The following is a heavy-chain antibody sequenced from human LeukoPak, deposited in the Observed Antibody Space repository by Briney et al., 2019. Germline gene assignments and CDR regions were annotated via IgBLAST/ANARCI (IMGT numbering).Heavy chain of an antibody. CDR1: GYSFTNYW. V-gene: IGHV5-10-1*01. CDR2: IDPTDSYT. Sequence: GESLRISCKGSGYSFTNYWINWVRHMPGKGLEWMGRIDPTDSYTNYSPSFQGHITISADKSINTVYPQCSSLKASDTAIYYCARGSSSWDFDYWGQGTLVTVSS. J-gene: IGHJ4*02. CDR3: ARGSSSWDFDY. D-gene: IGHD6-13*01.